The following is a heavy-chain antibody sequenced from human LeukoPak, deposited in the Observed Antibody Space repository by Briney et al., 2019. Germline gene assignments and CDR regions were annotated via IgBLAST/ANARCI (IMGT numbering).Heavy chain of an antibody. J-gene: IGHJ6*02. D-gene: IGHD6-19*01. CDR2: INSDGSST. V-gene: IGHV3-74*01. CDR1: GFTFSSYW. Sequence: QPGGSLRLSCAASGFTFSSYWMHWVRQAAGKGLVWVSRINSDGSSTSYADSVKGRFTISRDNAKNTLYLQMNSLRAEDTAVYYCARAGFFGSVAVAGYYYYGMDVWGQGTTVTVSS. CDR3: ARAGFFGSVAVAGYYYYGMDV.